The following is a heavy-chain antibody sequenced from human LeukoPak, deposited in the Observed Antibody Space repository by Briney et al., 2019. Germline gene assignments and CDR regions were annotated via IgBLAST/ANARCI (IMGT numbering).Heavy chain of an antibody. CDR3: TRDVGTGGFTIFAGHY. V-gene: IGHV3-49*03. Sequence: PGGSLRLSCTASGFTFGDYAMSWFRQAPGKGLEWVGFIRSKAYGGTTEYAASVKGRFTISRDDSKSIAYLRMNSLKTEDTAVYYCTRDVGTGGFTIFAGHYWGQGTLVTVSS. CDR2: IRSKAYGGTT. J-gene: IGHJ4*02. CDR1: GFTFGDYA. D-gene: IGHD3-3*01.